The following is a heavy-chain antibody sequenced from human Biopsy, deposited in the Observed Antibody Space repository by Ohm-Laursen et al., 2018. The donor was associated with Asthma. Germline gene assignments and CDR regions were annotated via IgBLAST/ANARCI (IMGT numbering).Heavy chain of an antibody. CDR1: GFSFHNYP. V-gene: IGHV3-30-3*01. Sequence: SSLRLSCAASGFSFHNYPMHWVRQAPGKGLEWVALTSYDGANNYYADSVKGRFTISRDNSENTVSLQMNSLTTADTAVYYCARSKVAGRSYYFDYWGQGTLVTVSS. J-gene: IGHJ4*02. CDR3: ARSKVAGRSYYFDY. D-gene: IGHD6-19*01. CDR2: TSYDGANN.